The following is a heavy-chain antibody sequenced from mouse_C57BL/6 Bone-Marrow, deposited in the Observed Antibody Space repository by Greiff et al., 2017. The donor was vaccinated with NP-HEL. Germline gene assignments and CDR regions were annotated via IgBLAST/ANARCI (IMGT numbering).Heavy chain of an antibody. Sequence: QVQLKESGPGILQSSQTLSLTCSFSGFSLSTSGMGVSWIRQPSGKGLEWLAHIYWDDDKRYNPSLKSRLTISKDTSRNQVFLKITSVDTADTATYYCARRDSSGFWFAYWGQGTLVTVSA. J-gene: IGHJ3*01. CDR2: IYWDDDK. D-gene: IGHD3-2*02. CDR1: GFSLSTSGMG. CDR3: ARRDSSGFWFAY. V-gene: IGHV8-12*01.